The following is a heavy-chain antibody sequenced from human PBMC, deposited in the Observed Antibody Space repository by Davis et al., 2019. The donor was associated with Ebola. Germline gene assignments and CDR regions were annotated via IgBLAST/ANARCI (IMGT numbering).Heavy chain of an antibody. CDR2: ISGSGGST. Sequence: PSVTLSLTCTVSGGSISSYYWSWVRQAPGKGLEWVSTISGSGGSTYYADSVKGRFTISRDNSKNTLYLQMNSLRAEDTAVYYCAKDRSFFVVVVAVGGMDVWGQGTTVTVSS. J-gene: IGHJ6*02. V-gene: IGHV3-23*01. CDR1: GGSISSYY. D-gene: IGHD2-15*01. CDR3: AKDRSFFVVVVAVGGMDV.